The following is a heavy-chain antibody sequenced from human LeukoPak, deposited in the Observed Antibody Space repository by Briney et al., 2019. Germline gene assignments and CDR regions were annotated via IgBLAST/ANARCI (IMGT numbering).Heavy chain of an antibody. V-gene: IGHV1-18*01. CDR2: ISAYNGNT. Sequence: ASVKVSCKASGYTFTSYGISWVRQAPGQGLEWMGWISAYNGNTNYAQKLQGRVTMTTDTSTSTAYMELRSLRSDDTAVYYCAREMGSPELYYFDYWGQGTLVTVSS. D-gene: IGHD1-1*01. CDR1: GYTFTSYG. J-gene: IGHJ4*02. CDR3: AREMGSPELYYFDY.